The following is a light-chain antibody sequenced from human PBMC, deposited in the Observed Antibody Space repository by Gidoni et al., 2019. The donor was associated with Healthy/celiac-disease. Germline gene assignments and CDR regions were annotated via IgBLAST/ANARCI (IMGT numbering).Light chain of an antibody. CDR3: QQHNTYWT. V-gene: IGKV1-5*03. Sequence: NQMTQSPSALSLSVGDTVTITCRASRNIGNWLAWYQQKPGKAPKLLVYKASVLQTGVPLRFSGTGYGTEFTLTINSLQPDDFATYYCQQHNTYWTFGLGTKVEMK. CDR1: RNIGNW. CDR2: KAS. J-gene: IGKJ1*01.